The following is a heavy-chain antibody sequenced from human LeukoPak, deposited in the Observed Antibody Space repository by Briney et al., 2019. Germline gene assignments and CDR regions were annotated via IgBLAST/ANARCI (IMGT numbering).Heavy chain of an antibody. CDR2: ISGSGGTT. D-gene: IGHD4-23*01. J-gene: IGHJ4*02. Sequence: GGSLRPSCATSGFTFSSYAMSWVRQAPGKGLERVSTISGSGGTTYYADSVKSRFTISRDNSKNTLYVQMNSLRAEDTAVYYCTKEGTVVTQPYYFDYWGQGTLVTVSS. V-gene: IGHV3-23*01. CDR3: TKEGTVVTQPYYFDY. CDR1: GFTFSSYA.